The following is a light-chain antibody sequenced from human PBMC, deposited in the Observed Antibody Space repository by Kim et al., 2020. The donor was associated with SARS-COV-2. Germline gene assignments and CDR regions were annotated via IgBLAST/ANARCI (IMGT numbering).Light chain of an antibody. CDR1: QGIANY. Sequence: DIRMTQSPSSLSASVGDRVTIACRASQGIANYLAWYQQKPGTPPRLLIYSASILQSGVSSRFTGSGSGTDFTLSINSLQPDDVAVYFCQKYDNPPWTFGQWTKVDIK. J-gene: IGKJ1*01. CDR3: QKYDNPPWT. V-gene: IGKV1-27*01. CDR2: SAS.